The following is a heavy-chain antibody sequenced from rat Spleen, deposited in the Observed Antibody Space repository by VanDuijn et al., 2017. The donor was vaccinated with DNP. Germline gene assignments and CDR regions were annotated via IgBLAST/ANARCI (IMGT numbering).Heavy chain of an antibody. D-gene: IGHD4-3*01. Sequence: EVQLVESGGGLVQPGRSMKLSCVASGFIFSSFPMAWVRQAPTKGLEWVATISTSGDSTYYRDSVKGRFTISRDKTEPTLYLQMNSLRSEDTATYYCVRWYNSGYYFDHWGQGVMVTVSS. CDR3: VRWYNSGYYFDH. CDR2: ISTSGDST. V-gene: IGHV5-46*01. J-gene: IGHJ2*01. CDR1: GFIFSSFP.